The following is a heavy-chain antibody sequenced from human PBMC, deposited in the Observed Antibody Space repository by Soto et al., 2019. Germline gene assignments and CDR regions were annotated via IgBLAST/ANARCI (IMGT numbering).Heavy chain of an antibody. Sequence: RASVKVSCKVSGYTFTSYGISWVRQAPGQGLEWMGWISAYNGNTNYAQKLQGRVTMTTDTSTSTAYMELRSLRSDDTAVYYCARVRVTYYYYYGMDVWGQGTTVTVSS. V-gene: IGHV1-18*04. J-gene: IGHJ6*02. D-gene: IGHD2-21*02. CDR2: ISAYNGNT. CDR1: GYTFTSYG. CDR3: ARVRVTYYYYYGMDV.